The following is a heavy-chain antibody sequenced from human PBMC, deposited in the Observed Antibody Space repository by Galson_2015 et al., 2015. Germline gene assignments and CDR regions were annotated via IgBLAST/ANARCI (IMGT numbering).Heavy chain of an antibody. CDR2: ISYDGSNK. CDR1: GFTFSTYG. CDR3: AKDPSPISSIPHFDP. D-gene: IGHD6-6*01. Sequence: LRLSCAASGFTFSTYGLHWVRQAPGKGLEWVAVISYDGSNKYYGDSVKGRFTISRDNSKNTLYLQMNSLRAEDTAVYYCAKDPSPISSIPHFDPWGLGTLVTVSS. V-gene: IGHV3-30*18. J-gene: IGHJ5*02.